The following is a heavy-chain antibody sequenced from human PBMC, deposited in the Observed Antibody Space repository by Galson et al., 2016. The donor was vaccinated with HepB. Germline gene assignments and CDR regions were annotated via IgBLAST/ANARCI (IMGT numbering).Heavy chain of an antibody. V-gene: IGHV3-48*02. Sequence: SLRLSCAAPGFTFSIYGMNWVRQAPGKGLEWVSYISGDSSMIYYADSVKGRFTISRDNARNSLYLQMNSLRDEDTAVYYCASSNVYLDHWGQGILVTVSS. CDR1: GFTFSIYG. CDR2: ISGDSSMI. J-gene: IGHJ4*02. CDR3: ASSNVYLDH. D-gene: IGHD3-22*01.